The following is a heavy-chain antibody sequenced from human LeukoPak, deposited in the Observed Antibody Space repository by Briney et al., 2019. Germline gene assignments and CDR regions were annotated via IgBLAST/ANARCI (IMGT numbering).Heavy chain of an antibody. V-gene: IGHV4-61*02. D-gene: IGHD1-26*01. CDR2: IYTSGST. CDR3: AREAGDSGSPGDY. Sequence: SETLSLTCTVSGVSISSGSYYWSWIRQPAGKGLEWIGRIYTSGSTNYNPSLKSRVTISVDTSKNQFSLKLSSVTAADTAVYYCAREAGDSGSPGDYWGQGTLVTVSS. CDR1: GVSISSGSYY. J-gene: IGHJ4*02.